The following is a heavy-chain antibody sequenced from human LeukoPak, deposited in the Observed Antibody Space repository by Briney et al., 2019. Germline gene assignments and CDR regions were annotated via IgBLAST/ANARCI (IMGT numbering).Heavy chain of an antibody. CDR3: ARENGYRYDY. CDR2: VYYSGST. J-gene: IGHJ4*02. CDR1: GGSISSYY. D-gene: IGHD5-18*01. V-gene: IGHV4-59*01. Sequence: SETLSLTCTVSGGSISSYYWSWIRQPPGKGLEWIGYVYYSGSTNYNPSLKSRVTISVDTSKNQFSLKLSSVTAADTALYYCARENGYRYDYWGQGTLVTVSS.